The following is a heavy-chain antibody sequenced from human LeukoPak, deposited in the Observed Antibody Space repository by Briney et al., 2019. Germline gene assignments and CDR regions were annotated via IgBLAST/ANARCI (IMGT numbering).Heavy chain of an antibody. CDR2: ISSSGGTP. J-gene: IGHJ4*02. CDR1: GFTISSYW. Sequence: GGSLRLSCGATGFTISSYWMHWVRQAPGKGLEWVSAISSSGGTPYHADSVRGRFTISRDNSKNTLYLQMNSLRAEDTAVYYCAKEVRDYSNSYDYRGQGTLVTVSS. V-gene: IGHV3-23*01. D-gene: IGHD4-11*01. CDR3: AKEVRDYSNSYDY.